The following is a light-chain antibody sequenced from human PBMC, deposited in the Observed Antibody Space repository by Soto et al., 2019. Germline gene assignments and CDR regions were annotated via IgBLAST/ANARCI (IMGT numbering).Light chain of an antibody. CDR2: DVS. CDR3: CSYAGSYSYV. Sequence: QSALTQPRSVSGSPGQSVTLSCTGTSSDVGDYNYVSWYQQLPGKAPKLMLYDVSKRPSGVPDRFSGSKSGNTASLTISGLQAEYEADYYCCSYAGSYSYVLGTGTKVTVL. V-gene: IGLV2-11*01. J-gene: IGLJ1*01. CDR1: SSDVGDYNY.